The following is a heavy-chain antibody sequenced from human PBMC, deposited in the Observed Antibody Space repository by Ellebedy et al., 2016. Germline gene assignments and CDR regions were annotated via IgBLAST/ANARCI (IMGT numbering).Heavy chain of an antibody. CDR2: ISLDGTGI. Sequence: GGSLRLSCAASGFTFSTYWMHWVRQAPGKGLVWVSRISLDGTGIIYADSVKGRFTISRDNAKNTLYLQMNSLRAEDTAVYYCTRTGSLPTYYYGMDVWGQGTTVTVSS. J-gene: IGHJ6*02. CDR1: GFTFSTYW. CDR3: TRTGSLPTYYYGMDV. V-gene: IGHV3-74*01.